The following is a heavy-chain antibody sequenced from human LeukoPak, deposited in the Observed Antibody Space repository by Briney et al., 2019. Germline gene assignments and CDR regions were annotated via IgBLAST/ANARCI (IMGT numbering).Heavy chain of an antibody. CDR1: GFTFSSFW. Sequence: PGGSLRLSCAASGFTFSSFWMRWVRQAPGKGLELVANIKQDGSEKYYVDSVQGRFTISRDNAKNSLYLQMNSLRAEDTAVYYCAKGAYCGGDCYSSYYYYMDVWGKGTTVTVSS. CDR2: IKQDGSEK. V-gene: IGHV3-7*03. D-gene: IGHD2-21*02. J-gene: IGHJ6*03. CDR3: AKGAYCGGDCYSSYYYYMDV.